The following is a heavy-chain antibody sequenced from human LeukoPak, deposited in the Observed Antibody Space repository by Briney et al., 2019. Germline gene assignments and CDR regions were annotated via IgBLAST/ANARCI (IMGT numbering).Heavy chain of an antibody. CDR3: ARGGERGYRYGFDY. J-gene: IGHJ4*02. V-gene: IGHV1-2*02. Sequence: SVPVTCKASGYTYIGYHMHWVRPAPGQGREWMGWINPNSEDTNYAQNLQDRVTMARDPSISTASMELTRLRSADTAVYYCARGGERGYRYGFDYWGQGTLLSVPS. D-gene: IGHD5-18*01. CDR2: INPNSEDT. CDR1: GYTYIGYH.